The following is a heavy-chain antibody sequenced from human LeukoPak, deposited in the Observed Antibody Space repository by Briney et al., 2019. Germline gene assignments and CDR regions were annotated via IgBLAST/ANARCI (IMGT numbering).Heavy chain of an antibody. CDR1: GYTFTSYG. Sequence: ASVKVSCKASGYTFTSYGISWVRQAPGQGLEWMGWISAYNGNTNYAQKLQGRVTMTTDTFTSTAYMELRSLRSDDTAVYYCARPISIAPHFDYWGQGTLVTVSS. CDR3: ARPISIAPHFDY. J-gene: IGHJ4*02. CDR2: ISAYNGNT. V-gene: IGHV1-18*01.